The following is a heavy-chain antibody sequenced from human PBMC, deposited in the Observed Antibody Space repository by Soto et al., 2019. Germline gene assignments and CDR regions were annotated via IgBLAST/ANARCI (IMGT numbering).Heavy chain of an antibody. D-gene: IGHD2-15*01. CDR1: GYTFTSYA. CDR2: INAGNGNT. J-gene: IGHJ5*02. Sequence: QVQLVQSGAEVKKPGASVKVSCKASGYTFTSYAMHWVRQAPGQRLEWMGWINAGNGNTKYSQKFQGRVTLTRDTSASTDYMELSSMRSEDTAVYYCARDRGCSGGSCYSGLLRWFAPWGQGTLVTVPS. CDR3: ARDRGCSGGSCYSGLLRWFAP. V-gene: IGHV1-3*01.